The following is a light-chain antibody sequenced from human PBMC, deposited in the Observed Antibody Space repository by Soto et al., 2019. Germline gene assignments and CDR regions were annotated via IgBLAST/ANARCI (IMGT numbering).Light chain of an antibody. J-gene: IGLJ1*01. Sequence: QSALTQPASVSGSPGQSITISRPGTSSDVGTYNLVSWYQQHPGKAPKLMLYEGSKRPSGVSNRFSGSNSGNTASLTISGLQAEDEADYYCCSYAAGSAPYVFGTGTKVTVL. V-gene: IGLV2-23*01. CDR2: EGS. CDR1: SSDVGTYNL. CDR3: CSYAAGSAPYV.